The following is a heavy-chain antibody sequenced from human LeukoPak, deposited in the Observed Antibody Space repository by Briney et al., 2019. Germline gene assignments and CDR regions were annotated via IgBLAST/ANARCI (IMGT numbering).Heavy chain of an antibody. Sequence: PGGSLRLSCAASGFTVSSNYMNWVRQAPGKGLEWVSVIYSGGSTYYADSVKGRFTISRDNSKNTLYLQMNSLRAEDTAVYYCARDASRNAFDIWGQGTMVTVSS. CDR3: ARDASRNAFDI. CDR2: IYSGGST. CDR1: GFTVSSNY. J-gene: IGHJ3*02. V-gene: IGHV3-53*01.